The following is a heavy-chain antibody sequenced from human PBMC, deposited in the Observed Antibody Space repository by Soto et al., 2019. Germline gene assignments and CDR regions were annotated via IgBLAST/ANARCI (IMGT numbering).Heavy chain of an antibody. CDR3: ARGGISSSWYWSFDY. CDR2: IYYSGST. J-gene: IGHJ4*02. D-gene: IGHD6-13*01. V-gene: IGHV4-59*01. CDR1: GGSISSYY. Sequence: SETLSLTCTVSGGSISSYYWSWIRQPPGKGLEWIGYIYYSGSTNYNPSLKSRVTISVDTSKNQFSLKLSSVTAADTAVYYCARGGISSSWYWSFDYWGQGTLVTVSS.